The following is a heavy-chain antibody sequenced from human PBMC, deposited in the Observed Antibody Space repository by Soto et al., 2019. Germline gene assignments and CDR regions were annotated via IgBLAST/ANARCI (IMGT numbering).Heavy chain of an antibody. J-gene: IGHJ5*02. D-gene: IGHD2-15*01. Sequence: SVKVSCKASGGTFSSYTINWVRQAPGQGLEWMGGIIPIFGSANYAQKFQGRVTITADESTSTAYMELSSLRYEDTAVYYCARVRYCSGGSCTGGHFNWFDPWGQGTLVTVSS. V-gene: IGHV1-69*13. CDR2: IIPIFGSA. CDR1: GGTFSSYT. CDR3: ARVRYCSGGSCTGGHFNWFDP.